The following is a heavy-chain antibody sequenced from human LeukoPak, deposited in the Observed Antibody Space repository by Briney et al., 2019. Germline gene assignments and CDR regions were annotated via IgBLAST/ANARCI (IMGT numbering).Heavy chain of an antibody. D-gene: IGHD2-15*01. CDR3: AKDPIPDIVVVVAAPNWFDP. CDR1: GFTFSSYA. CDR2: ISGSGGST. J-gene: IGHJ5*02. V-gene: IGHV3-23*01. Sequence: GGALRLSCAASGFTFSSYAMSWVRQAPGKGLEWVSAISGSGGSTYYADSVKGRFTIFRDNAKNTLYLQMNTLSAEDTAVDYCAKDPIPDIVVVVAAPNWFDPWGQGTLVTVSS.